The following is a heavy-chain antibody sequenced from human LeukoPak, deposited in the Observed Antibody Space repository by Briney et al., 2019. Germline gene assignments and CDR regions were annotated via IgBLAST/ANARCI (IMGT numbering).Heavy chain of an antibody. CDR3: ARHEATIIRGDYYYGMDV. Sequence: PSETLSLTCSVSGGSISNYYWSWSRQSPGKGLEWIGYIYYSGSTSYYPSLKSRVTILLDTSKNQFSLKLNSVTAADTAVYYWARHEATIIRGDYYYGMDVWGQGTSVTVSS. D-gene: IGHD5-12*01. J-gene: IGHJ6*02. V-gene: IGHV4-59*08. CDR1: GGSISNYY. CDR2: IYYSGST.